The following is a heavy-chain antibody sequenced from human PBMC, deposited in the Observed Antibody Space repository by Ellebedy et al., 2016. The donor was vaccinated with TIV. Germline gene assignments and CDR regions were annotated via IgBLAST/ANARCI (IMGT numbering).Heavy chain of an antibody. Sequence: AASVKVSCKASGYTFTRYAIHWVRQAPGQSLEWMGWINTGNGNPKYSQKFQGRVTITRDTSASTASLELSSLTSEDTAMYYCARSLSLRPDFDYWGQGVLVTVSS. V-gene: IGHV1-3*04. J-gene: IGHJ4*02. CDR1: GYTFTRYA. CDR2: INTGNGNP. D-gene: IGHD5/OR15-5a*01. CDR3: ARSLSLRPDFDY.